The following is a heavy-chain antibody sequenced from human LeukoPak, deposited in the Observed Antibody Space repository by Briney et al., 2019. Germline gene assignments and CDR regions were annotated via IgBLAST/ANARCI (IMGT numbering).Heavy chain of an antibody. J-gene: IGHJ6*03. Sequence: SETLSLTCAVYGGSFSNFYGVWIRQPPGKGLEWIGEISPSGDTKYNPSLKRRVTMSLDTSNNHFSLRLSSVTAADTAVYYCARGRITVFGVVTTPSYYYYYMDVWANGTTVAVSS. CDR2: ISPSGDT. CDR1: GGSFSNFY. D-gene: IGHD3-3*01. V-gene: IGHV4-34*01. CDR3: ARGRITVFGVVTTPSYYYYYMDV.